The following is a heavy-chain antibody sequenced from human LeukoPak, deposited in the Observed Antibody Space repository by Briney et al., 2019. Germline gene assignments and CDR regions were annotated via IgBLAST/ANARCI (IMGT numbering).Heavy chain of an antibody. Sequence: GGSLRLSCAASGFTFSSYWMSWVRQAPGKGLEWVANIKQGGSEKYYVDSVKGRSTISRDNAKNSLYLQMNSLRAEDTAVYYCARDQWRGSGELFDYWGQGTLVTVSS. V-gene: IGHV3-7*01. D-gene: IGHD3-10*01. J-gene: IGHJ4*02. CDR1: GFTFSSYW. CDR2: IKQGGSEK. CDR3: ARDQWRGSGELFDY.